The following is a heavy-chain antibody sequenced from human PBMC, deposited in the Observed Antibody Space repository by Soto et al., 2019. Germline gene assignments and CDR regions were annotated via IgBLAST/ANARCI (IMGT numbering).Heavy chain of an antibody. CDR1: GFTFSNFG. CDR3: TKGSEVARQELDY. D-gene: IGHD3-3*01. J-gene: IGHJ4*02. CDR2: ISADGSDK. V-gene: IGHV3-30*18. Sequence: QVQLVESGGGVVQPGRSLRLCCAASGFTFSNFGMHWGRQAPGKGLEWVAAISADGSDKYFSDSVKGRFTISRDNSKNTLFLQMNSLRVEDTAVYYCTKGSEVARQELDYWGQGTLVTVSS.